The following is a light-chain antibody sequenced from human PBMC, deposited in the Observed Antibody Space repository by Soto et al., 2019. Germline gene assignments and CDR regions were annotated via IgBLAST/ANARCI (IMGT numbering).Light chain of an antibody. CDR2: AAS. CDR1: QSISSY. V-gene: IGKV1-39*01. J-gene: IGKJ2*01. CDR3: QQSYSTPV. Sequence: DIQMTQSPSSLSASVGDRVTITCRASQSISSYLNWYQQKPGKAPKLLIYAASSLQSGVPSRFSGSGSGTDFTLTSSSLQPEYFATYYCQQSYSTPVFGQGTKLEIK.